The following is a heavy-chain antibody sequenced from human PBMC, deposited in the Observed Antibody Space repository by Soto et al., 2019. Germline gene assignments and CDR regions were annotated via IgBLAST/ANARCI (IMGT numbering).Heavy chain of an antibody. CDR1: GGSISSYY. J-gene: IGHJ4*02. CDR3: ARHATRVVRGFFDY. D-gene: IGHD3-10*01. CDR2: IYYSGST. Sequence: SETLSLTCTVSGGSISSYYWSWIRQPPGKGLEWIGYIYYSGSTNYNPSLKSRVTISVDTSKNQFSLKLSSVTAADTAVYYCARHATRVVRGFFDYWGQGTLVTVSS. V-gene: IGHV4-59*08.